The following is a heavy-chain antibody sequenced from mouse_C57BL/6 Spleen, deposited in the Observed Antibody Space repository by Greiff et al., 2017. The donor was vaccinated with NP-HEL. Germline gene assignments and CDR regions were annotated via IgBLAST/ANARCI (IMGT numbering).Heavy chain of an antibody. CDR3: ARIPPGTWGGYYFDY. CDR1: GFSLSTSGMG. D-gene: IGHD4-1*01. V-gene: IGHV8-12*01. Sequence: QVTLKVSGPGILQSSQTLSLTCSFSGFSLSTSGMGVSWIRQPSGKGLEWLAHIYWDDDKRYNPSLKSRLTISKDTSRNQVFLKITIVDTADTATYYCARIPPGTWGGYYFDYWGQGTTLTVSS. CDR2: IYWDDDK. J-gene: IGHJ2*01.